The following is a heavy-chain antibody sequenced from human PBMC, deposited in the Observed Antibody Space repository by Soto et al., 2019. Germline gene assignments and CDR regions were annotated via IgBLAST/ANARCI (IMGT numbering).Heavy chain of an antibody. J-gene: IGHJ5*02. CDR3: ARAYDILTGYWFDP. D-gene: IGHD3-9*01. V-gene: IGHV1-69*13. CDR2: IIPIFGTA. Sequence: ASVKGSFNASGGTFSSYAISWVRQAPGQGLEWMGGIIPIFGTANYAQKFQGRVTITADESTSTAYMELSSLRSEDTAVYYCARAYDILTGYWFDPWGQGTLVTVSS. CDR1: GGTFSSYA.